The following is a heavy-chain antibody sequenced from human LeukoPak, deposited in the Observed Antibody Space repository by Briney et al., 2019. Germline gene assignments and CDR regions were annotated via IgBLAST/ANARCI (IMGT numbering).Heavy chain of an antibody. Sequence: GGSLRLSCAASGFTFSDYYMSWIRQAPGKGLEWISYITSSGSTIYYTDSVKGQFTISRDNAKNSLYLQMNSLRAEDTAVYYCARDRVEDYDILTGYFDTRAIDYWGQGTLVTVSS. CDR2: ITSSGSTI. D-gene: IGHD3-9*01. V-gene: IGHV3-11*01. J-gene: IGHJ4*02. CDR1: GFTFSDYY. CDR3: ARDRVEDYDILTGYFDTRAIDY.